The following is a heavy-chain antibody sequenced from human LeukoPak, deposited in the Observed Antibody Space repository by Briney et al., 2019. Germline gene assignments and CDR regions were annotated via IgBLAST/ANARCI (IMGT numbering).Heavy chain of an antibody. CDR3: ARGYYYDSSGYSY. V-gene: IGHV4-38-2*01. J-gene: IGHJ4*02. Sequence: RASETLSLTCAVSGYSISSGYYGGWIRQPPGRGLEWIGSIYHTGSTYYNPSLKSRVTLSVDASKNQFSLKLSSVTAADTAVYYCARGYYYDSSGYSYWGQGTLVTVSS. CDR1: GYSISSGYY. D-gene: IGHD3-22*01. CDR2: IYHTGST.